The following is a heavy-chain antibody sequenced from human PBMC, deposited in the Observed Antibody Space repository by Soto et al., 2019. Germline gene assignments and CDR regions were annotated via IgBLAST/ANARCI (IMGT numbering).Heavy chain of an antibody. J-gene: IGHJ6*03. CDR1: RGSISSDY. CDR3: ARGYYYYMDV. CDR2: IYYSGST. V-gene: IGHV4-59*01. Sequence: SETLSLTCTVSRGSISSDYWSWIRQPPGKGLEWIGFIYYSGSTYYNPSLKSRVTISVDTSKSQFSLELSPVTAADTAVYYCARGYYYYMDVWGKGTTVTVSS.